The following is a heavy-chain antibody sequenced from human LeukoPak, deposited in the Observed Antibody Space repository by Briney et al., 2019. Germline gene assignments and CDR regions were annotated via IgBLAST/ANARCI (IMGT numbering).Heavy chain of an antibody. V-gene: IGHV3-7*01. D-gene: IGHD4-11*01. CDR3: ARDSVGTVTTGGDYYYYYYMDV. J-gene: IGHJ6*03. Sequence: GGSLRLSCAASGFTFSSYWMSWVRQAPGKGLEWVANIKQDGSEKYYVDSVKGRFTISRDNAKNSLYLQMNSLRAEDTAVYYCARDSVGTVTTGGDYYYYYYMDVWGKGTTVTVSS. CDR2: IKQDGSEK. CDR1: GFTFSSYW.